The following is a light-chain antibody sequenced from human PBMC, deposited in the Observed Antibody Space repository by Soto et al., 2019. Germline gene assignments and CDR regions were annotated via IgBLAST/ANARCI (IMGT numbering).Light chain of an antibody. J-gene: IGKJ2*01. Sequence: EIVLTQSPGTLFWSTGERATLSCRASQSVSSSYLAWYQQKPGQAPRRLIYGASSRATGIPDRFSGSGSGTDFTLTISRLEPEDFAVYYCQQYGSSPYTFGQGTKLEIK. CDR1: QSVSSSY. V-gene: IGKV3-20*01. CDR3: QQYGSSPYT. CDR2: GAS.